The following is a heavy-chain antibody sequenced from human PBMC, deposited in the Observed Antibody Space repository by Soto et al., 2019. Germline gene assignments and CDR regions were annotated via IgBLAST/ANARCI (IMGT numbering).Heavy chain of an antibody. J-gene: IGHJ5*02. CDR2: IYYTGNT. V-gene: IGHV4-31*03. Sequence: TLFLTCTVSGASLTSGGYYWTWVRQHPVKGLEWIGHIYYTGNTYYNPSLKSRLHISLDTSKNQFSLQLESVTAADTAIYYCARGSLFDPWGQATMATVSS. CDR1: GASLTSGGYY. D-gene: IGHD1-26*01. CDR3: ARGSLFDP.